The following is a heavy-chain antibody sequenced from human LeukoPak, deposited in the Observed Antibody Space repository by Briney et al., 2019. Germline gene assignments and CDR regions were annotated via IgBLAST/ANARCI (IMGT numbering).Heavy chain of an antibody. Sequence: SQTLSLTCTVSAGSISSGTHYRSWIRQHPGKGLEWIGYIYYSGSAYYNLSLKSRVSISVNTSKNQSSLELSSVTAADTAVYYCARWGAPRGFDIWGQGTMVTVSS. CDR2: IYYSGSA. D-gene: IGHD1-26*01. CDR1: AGSISSGTHY. J-gene: IGHJ3*02. V-gene: IGHV4-31*03. CDR3: ARWGAPRGFDI.